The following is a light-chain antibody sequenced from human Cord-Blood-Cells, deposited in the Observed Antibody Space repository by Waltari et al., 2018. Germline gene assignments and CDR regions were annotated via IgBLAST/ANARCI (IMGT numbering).Light chain of an antibody. CDR1: QSVFYISNNKNY. Sequence: DIVMTQSPDSLAVSLGERATSNCKSSQSVFYISNNKNYLAWYQQKPGQPPKLLIYWASTRESGVPDRFSGSGSGTDFTLTISSLQAEDVAVYYCQQYYSTPWTFGQGTKVEIK. CDR3: QQYYSTPWT. J-gene: IGKJ1*01. CDR2: WAS. V-gene: IGKV4-1*01.